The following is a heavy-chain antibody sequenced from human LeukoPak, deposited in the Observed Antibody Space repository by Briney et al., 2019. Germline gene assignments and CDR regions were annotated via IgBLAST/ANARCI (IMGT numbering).Heavy chain of an antibody. V-gene: IGHV3-23*01. D-gene: IGHD4-17*01. CDR2: ISGSGGST. CDR3: TTDLRGSYGDY. J-gene: IGHJ4*02. Sequence: GGSLRLSCAASGFTFSSYAMSWVRQAPGKGLEWVSAISGSGGSTYYADSVKGRFTISRDNSKNTLYLQMNSLKTEDTAVYYCTTDLRGSYGDYWGQGTLVTVSS. CDR1: GFTFSSYA.